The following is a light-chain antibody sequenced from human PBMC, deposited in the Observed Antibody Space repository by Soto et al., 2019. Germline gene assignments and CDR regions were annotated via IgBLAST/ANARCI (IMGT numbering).Light chain of an antibody. V-gene: IGLV2-14*01. Sequence: QSALTQPASVSGSPGQSITISCTGTSSDVGAYNYDSWYQQYPGEAPKVIIYDVSHRPAGGSNRFSGSKSGNTASLTISGLQTQDEADYYCSSYTSATTYVFGTGTKLTVL. J-gene: IGLJ1*01. CDR3: SSYTSATTYV. CDR1: SSDVGAYNY. CDR2: DVS.